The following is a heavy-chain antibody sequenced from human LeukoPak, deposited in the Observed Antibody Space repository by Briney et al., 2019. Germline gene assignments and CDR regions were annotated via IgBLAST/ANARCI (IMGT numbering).Heavy chain of an antibody. Sequence: GGSLRPSCAASGFSVSSSYMSWVRQAPGKGLEWVSLIYSGGSTYYADSVKGRFTISRDNSKNTMFLQMNSLRDEDTAVYYCARVIEARHFDYWGQGTLVTVSS. CDR1: GFSVSSSY. V-gene: IGHV3-66*01. CDR3: ARVIEARHFDY. CDR2: IYSGGST. J-gene: IGHJ4*02. D-gene: IGHD6-6*01.